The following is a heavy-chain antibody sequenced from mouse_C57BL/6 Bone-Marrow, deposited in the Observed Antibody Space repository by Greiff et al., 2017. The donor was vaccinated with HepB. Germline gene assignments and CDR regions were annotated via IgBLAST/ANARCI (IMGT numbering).Heavy chain of an antibody. CDR2: IYPGSGST. V-gene: IGHV1-55*01. J-gene: IGHJ4*01. CDR1: GYTFTSYW. CDR3: ARKGKNYGYDGNY. D-gene: IGHD2-2*01. Sequence: QVQLQQPGAELVKPGASVKMSCKASGYTFTSYWITWVKQRPGQGLEWIGDIYPGSGSTNYNEKFKSKATLTVDTSSSTAYMQLSSLTSEDSAVYYCARKGKNYGYDGNYWGQGTSVTVSS.